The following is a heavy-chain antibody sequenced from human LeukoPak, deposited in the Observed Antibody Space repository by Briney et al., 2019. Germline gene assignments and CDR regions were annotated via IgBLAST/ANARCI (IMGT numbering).Heavy chain of an antibody. CDR1: GGSISSGGYY. D-gene: IGHD5-12*01. Sequence: SGALSLTCTVSGGSISSGGYYWSWLRQHPGKGLEWIGYIYYSGSTYYNPSLKSRVTISVDTSKNQFSLKLSSVTAADTAVYYCARGGGSGYENWFDPWGQGTLVTVSS. J-gene: IGHJ5*02. CDR2: IYYSGST. V-gene: IGHV4-31*03. CDR3: ARGGGSGYENWFDP.